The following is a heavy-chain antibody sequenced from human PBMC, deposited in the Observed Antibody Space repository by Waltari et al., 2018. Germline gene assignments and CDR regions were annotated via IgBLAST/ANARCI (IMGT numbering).Heavy chain of an antibody. CDR3: AKPDYYDSSGLYY. J-gene: IGHJ4*02. CDR1: GFTFSSYA. CDR2: IYSGGSST. V-gene: IGHV3-23*03. D-gene: IGHD3-22*01. Sequence: EVQLLESGGGLVQPGGSLRLSCAASGFTFSSYAMSWLRQAPGKGLEWVSVIYSGGSSTYYADSVKGRFTISRDNSKNTLYLQMNSLRAEDTAVYYCAKPDYYDSSGLYYWGQGTLVTVSS.